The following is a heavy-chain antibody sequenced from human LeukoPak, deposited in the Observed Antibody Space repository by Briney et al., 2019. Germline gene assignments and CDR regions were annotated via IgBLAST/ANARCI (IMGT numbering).Heavy chain of an antibody. CDR3: AKEGAGHDGRFDY. Sequence: PGGSLRLSCAASGFTFSSYAMNWVRQAPGKGLEWVSGISWNSGGIGYADSVKGRFTISRDNAKNSLYLQMNSLRAEDTAFYCAKEGAGHDGRFDYWGQGTLVTVSS. CDR1: GFTFSSYA. CDR2: ISWNSGGI. V-gene: IGHV3-9*01. J-gene: IGHJ4*02. D-gene: IGHD1-26*01.